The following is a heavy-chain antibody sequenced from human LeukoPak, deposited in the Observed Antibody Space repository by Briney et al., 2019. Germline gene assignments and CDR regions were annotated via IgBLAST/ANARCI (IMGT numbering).Heavy chain of an antibody. Sequence: GGSLRLSCVASGFTFGKYWMSWVRQAPGKGLEWVANIKLDGSEKNYVDSLKGRFTISRDNTKNSLYLQMNSLRVEDTAVFYCARDQYDTWSRRGNFDSWGQGTLVIVSS. D-gene: IGHD3-3*01. J-gene: IGHJ4*02. CDR2: IKLDGSEK. CDR3: ARDQYDTWSRRGNFDS. CDR1: GFTFGKYW. V-gene: IGHV3-7*03.